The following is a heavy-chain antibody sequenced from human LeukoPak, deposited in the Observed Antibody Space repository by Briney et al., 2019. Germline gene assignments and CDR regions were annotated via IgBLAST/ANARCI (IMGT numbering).Heavy chain of an antibody. CDR2: IYYSGST. V-gene: IGHV4-59*08. Sequence: SETLSLTCTVSGGSISSYYWSWIRQPPGKGLEWIGYIYYSGSTYYNPSLKSRVTISVDTSKNQFSLKLSSVTAADTAVYYCARAPEGVPFDYWGQGTLVTVSS. J-gene: IGHJ4*02. CDR1: GGSISSYY. CDR3: ARAPEGVPFDY.